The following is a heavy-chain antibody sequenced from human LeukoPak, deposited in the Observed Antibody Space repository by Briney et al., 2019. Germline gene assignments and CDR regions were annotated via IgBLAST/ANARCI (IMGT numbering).Heavy chain of an antibody. D-gene: IGHD1-26*01. CDR2: ISYDGRNQ. J-gene: IGHJ4*02. V-gene: IGHV3-30*18. Sequence: GGSLRLSCAASGFSFSTYGMHWVRQAPLKGLEWLAAISYDGRNQNYADSVKGRFTIFRDNSQNTLYLQMSSLRAEDTALYYCVKDRTINGRSSPFDSWGQGILVTVSS. CDR3: VKDRTINGRSSPFDS. CDR1: GFSFSTYG.